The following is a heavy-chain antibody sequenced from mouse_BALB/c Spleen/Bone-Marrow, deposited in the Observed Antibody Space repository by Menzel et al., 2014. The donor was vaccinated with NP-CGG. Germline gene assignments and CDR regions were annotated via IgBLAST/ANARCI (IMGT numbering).Heavy chain of an antibody. V-gene: IGHV5-4*02. J-gene: IGHJ4*01. Sequence: EVKLEESGGGLVKPGGSLKLSCAVSGFTFSDYYMYWVRQNPEKRLEWVATINDGGSYTYYPDSVKGRLTISRDNAKNNLYLQMSSLKSEDTAMYYCAGDGNVAMDYWGQGTSVTVSS. CDR2: INDGGSYT. CDR3: AGDGNVAMDY. CDR1: GFTFSDYY. D-gene: IGHD2-1*01.